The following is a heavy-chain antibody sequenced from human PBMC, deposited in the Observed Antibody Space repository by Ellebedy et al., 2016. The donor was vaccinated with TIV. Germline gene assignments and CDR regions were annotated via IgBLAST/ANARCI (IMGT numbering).Heavy chain of an antibody. Sequence: MPSETLSLTCTVSGDSISSVYYYWSWIRQSPGKGLEWIGYIYYSGSTFYNPSLQSRVTTSVDTYTTQVSLRLGSVTAADTAVYYCAGYLFRIDKGGYHFHYWGQGALVTVSS. CDR2: IYYSGST. CDR3: AGYLFRIDKGGYHFHY. CDR1: GDSISSVYYY. D-gene: IGHD3-22*01. V-gene: IGHV4-30-4*01. J-gene: IGHJ4*02.